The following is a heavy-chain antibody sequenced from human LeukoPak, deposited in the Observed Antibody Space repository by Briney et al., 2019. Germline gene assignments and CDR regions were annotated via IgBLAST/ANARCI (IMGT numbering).Heavy chain of an antibody. V-gene: IGHV1-24*01. CDR3: ATGSGSYDY. D-gene: IGHD1-26*01. CDR2: LGPEDGET. J-gene: IGHJ4*02. CDR1: GYILTELS. Sequence: ASVKVSCKVSGYILTELSIHWVRQARGKEREWMGGLGPEDGETIHAQKIQGRVTMVEETSPPKAYMELSSLRSEDTAVYYCATGSGSYDYWGEGTLVTVSS.